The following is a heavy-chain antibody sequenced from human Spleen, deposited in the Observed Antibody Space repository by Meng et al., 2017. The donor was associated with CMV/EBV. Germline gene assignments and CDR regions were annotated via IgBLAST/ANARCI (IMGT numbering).Heavy chain of an antibody. CDR1: GYTLTDHY. V-gene: IGHV1-2*02. Sequence: ASVKVSCKASGYTLTDHYVHWVRQAPGQGLEWMGWINPNSGATNYARDFQARVTLTRDTSINTGYMELSRLTSDDTAVYYCARDKNWGPDYWGQGTLVTVSS. D-gene: IGHD7-27*01. J-gene: IGHJ4*02. CDR3: ARDKNWGPDY. CDR2: INPNSGAT.